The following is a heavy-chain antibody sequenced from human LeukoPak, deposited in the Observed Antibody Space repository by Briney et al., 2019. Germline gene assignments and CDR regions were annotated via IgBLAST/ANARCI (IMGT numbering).Heavy chain of an antibody. CDR2: ITHRGST. Sequence: LQTLSLTCAVFGGSFTDYYWSWIRQPPGKGLEWIGEITHRGSTNYKSSLKSRVTISVDTSKNQFSLKLTSVTAADTAIYYCSRRGQWLGRWFDPWGQGTLVTVPS. V-gene: IGHV4-34*01. D-gene: IGHD6-19*01. J-gene: IGHJ5*02. CDR3: SRRGQWLGRWFDP. CDR1: GGSFTDYY.